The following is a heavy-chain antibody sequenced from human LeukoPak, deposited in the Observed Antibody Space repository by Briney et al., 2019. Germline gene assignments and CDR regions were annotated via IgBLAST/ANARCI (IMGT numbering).Heavy chain of an antibody. CDR2: IYYSGST. CDR1: GGSISSYY. V-gene: IGHV4-59*01. CDR3: ARASRDGYSYGLVDY. Sequence: PSETLSLTCTVSGGSISSYYWSWIRQPPGKGLEWIGYIYYSGSTNYNPSLKSRVTISVDTSKNQFSLKLSSVTAADTAVYYCARASRDGYSYGLVDYWGQGTLVTVSS. J-gene: IGHJ4*02. D-gene: IGHD5-18*01.